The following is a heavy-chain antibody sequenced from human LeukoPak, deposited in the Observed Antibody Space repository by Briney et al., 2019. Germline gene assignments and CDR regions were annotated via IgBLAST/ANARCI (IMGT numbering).Heavy chain of an antibody. CDR3: ARGSTPLEVED. CDR1: GGSFSGYY. CDR2: INHSGST. J-gene: IGHJ4*02. D-gene: IGHD2-21*01. V-gene: IGHV4-34*01. Sequence: SETLSLTCAVYGGSFSGYYWSWIRQPPGKGLEWIGEINHSGSTNYNPSLKSRVTISVDTSKNQFSLKLSSVTAADTAVYYCARGSTPLEVEDWGQGTLVTVYS.